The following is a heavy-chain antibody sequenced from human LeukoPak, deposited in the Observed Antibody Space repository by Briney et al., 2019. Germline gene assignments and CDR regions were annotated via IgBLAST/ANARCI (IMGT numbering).Heavy chain of an antibody. V-gene: IGHV3-23*01. D-gene: IGHD3-10*01. CDR2: ISSNGDIT. CDR3: ARAGGGYFYGSGSHRILDH. J-gene: IGHJ4*02. CDR1: RFTFNTYA. Sequence: PGGSLRLSCVASRFTFNTYAVNWVRQAPGKGLEWVSAISSNGDITYYADSVRGRFTISRDTSKNTLYLQMNSLRAEDTAVYYCARAGGGYFYGSGSHRILDHWGQGTLVTVSS.